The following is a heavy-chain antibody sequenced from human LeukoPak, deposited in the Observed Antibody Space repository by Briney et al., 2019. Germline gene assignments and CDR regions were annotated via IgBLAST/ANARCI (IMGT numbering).Heavy chain of an antibody. J-gene: IGHJ4*02. CDR1: GFTFSSYS. D-gene: IGHD6-19*01. Sequence: GGSLRLSCAASGFTFSSYSMNWVRQAPGKGLEWVSYISSSSTIYYADSVKGRFTISRDNAKNSLYLQMSSLRAEDTALYYCAKDVCSSIEECNSVARTFDYYFDYWGQGALVTVSS. V-gene: IGHV3-48*01. CDR2: ISSSSTI. CDR3: AKDVCSSIEECNSVARTFDYYFDY.